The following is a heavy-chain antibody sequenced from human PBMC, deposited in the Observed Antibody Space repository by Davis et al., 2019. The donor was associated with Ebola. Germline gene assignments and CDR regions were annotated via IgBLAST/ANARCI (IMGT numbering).Heavy chain of an antibody. CDR1: GFTFSSSS. CDR3: ARGVDYAFDI. V-gene: IGHV3-48*02. CDR2: ISISRSTT. Sequence: GESLKISCVASGFTFSSSSMNWVRQASGKGLEWVSHISISRSTTNYADSVKGRFTISRDNVKNSLSLQMNSLRDEDTAVYYCARGVDYAFDIWGQGTMVTVSS. J-gene: IGHJ3*02. D-gene: IGHD2-21*02.